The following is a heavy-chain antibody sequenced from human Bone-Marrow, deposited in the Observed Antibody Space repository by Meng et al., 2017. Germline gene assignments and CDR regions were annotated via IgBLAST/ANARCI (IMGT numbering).Heavy chain of an antibody. CDR2: IIPIFGTA. Sequence: SVKVSCKASGGTFSSYAISWVRQAPGQGLEWMGGIIPIFGTANYAQKFQGRVTITTDESTSTAYMELSSLRSEDTAVYYCARDSFYHNWFDPWGQGTLVTVSS. V-gene: IGHV1-69*05. D-gene: IGHD2/OR15-2a*01. J-gene: IGHJ5*02. CDR1: GGTFSSYA. CDR3: ARDSFYHNWFDP.